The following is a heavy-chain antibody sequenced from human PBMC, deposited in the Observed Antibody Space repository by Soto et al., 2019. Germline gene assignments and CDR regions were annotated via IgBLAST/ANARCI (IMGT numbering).Heavy chain of an antibody. CDR3: ARDTIFGVVSRAFDI. CDR1: GCSISSGGYY. D-gene: IGHD3-3*01. J-gene: IGHJ3*02. V-gene: IGHV4-31*03. CDR2: IYYSGST. Sequence: LSETLSLTCTVSGCSISSGGYYWSWIRQHPGKGLEWIGYIYYSGSTYYNPSLKSRVTISVDTSKNQFSLKLSSVTAADTAVYYCARDTIFGVVSRAFDIWGQGTMVTVSS.